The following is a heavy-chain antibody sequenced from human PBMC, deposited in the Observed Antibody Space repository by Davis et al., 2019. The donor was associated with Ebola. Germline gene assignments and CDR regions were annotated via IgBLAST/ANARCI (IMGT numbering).Heavy chain of an antibody. CDR2: IKQDGSEK. CDR3: ASGLDY. J-gene: IGHJ4*02. CDR1: GFTFSSSW. V-gene: IGHV3-7*01. Sequence: GESLKISCAASGFTFSSSWMTWVRQAPGKGLEWVANIKQDGSEKYCVDSVKGRFTISRDNAKNSLYLQMDGLRVEDTAVYYCASGLDYWGQGSLVTVSS.